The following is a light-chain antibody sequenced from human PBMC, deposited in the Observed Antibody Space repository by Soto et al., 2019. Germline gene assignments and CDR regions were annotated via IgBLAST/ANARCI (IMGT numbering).Light chain of an antibody. Sequence: DIVMTQSPDSLAVSLGERATINCKSSQSVLYSANNKNCLAWYQQKPGQPPKLLLYWASTRESGVPDRFSGRGSGTDFTLTISRLQAEDGAVYYCQQSYSTPRTFGQGTKVEIK. J-gene: IGKJ1*01. CDR2: WAS. V-gene: IGKV4-1*01. CDR1: QSVLYSANNKNC. CDR3: QQSYSTPRT.